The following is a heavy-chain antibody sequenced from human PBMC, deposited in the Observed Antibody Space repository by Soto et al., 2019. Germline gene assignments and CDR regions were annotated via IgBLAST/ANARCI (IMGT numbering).Heavy chain of an antibody. J-gene: IGHJ4*02. CDR1: GFTFSSYA. CDR2: ISGSGGST. CDR3: AKDIPYYYGSGSYFHY. V-gene: IGHV3-23*01. Sequence: GGSLRLSCAASGFTFSSYAMSWVRQAPGKGLEWVSAISGSGGSTYYADSVKGRFTISRDNSKNTLYLQMKSLRAEDTAVYYCAKDIPYYYGSGSYFHYWGQGTLVTVSS. D-gene: IGHD3-10*01.